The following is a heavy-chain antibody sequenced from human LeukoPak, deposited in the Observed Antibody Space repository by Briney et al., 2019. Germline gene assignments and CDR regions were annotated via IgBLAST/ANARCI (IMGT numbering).Heavy chain of an antibody. D-gene: IGHD2-2*01. CDR2: ISYDGSNK. V-gene: IGHV3-30*03. Sequence: GGSLRLSCAASGFTFSSYGMHWVRQAPGKGLEWVAVISYDGSNKYYADSVKGRFTISRDNSKNMLYLQMNSLRAEDTAVYYCARAVICSSTSCLGAFDIWGQGTMVTVSS. CDR1: GFTFSSYG. CDR3: ARAVICSSTSCLGAFDI. J-gene: IGHJ3*02.